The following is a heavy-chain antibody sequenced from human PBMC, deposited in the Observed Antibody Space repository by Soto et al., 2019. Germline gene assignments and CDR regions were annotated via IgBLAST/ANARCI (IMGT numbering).Heavy chain of an antibody. Sequence: ASVKVSCKASGYTFTSYAMHWVRQAPGQRLEWMGWINAGNGNTKYSQKFQGRVTITRDTSASTAYMELSSLRSEDTAVYYCAREGYDCWSGYYYYYYGMDVWGQGTTVTVSS. V-gene: IGHV1-3*01. CDR2: INAGNGNT. D-gene: IGHD3-3*01. J-gene: IGHJ6*02. CDR1: GYTFTSYA. CDR3: AREGYDCWSGYYYYYYGMDV.